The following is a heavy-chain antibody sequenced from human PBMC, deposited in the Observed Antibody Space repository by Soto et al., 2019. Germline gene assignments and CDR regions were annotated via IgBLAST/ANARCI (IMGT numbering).Heavy chain of an antibody. CDR2: INSDGSST. CDR1: GFTFSSYW. V-gene: IGHV3-74*01. J-gene: IGHJ5*02. D-gene: IGHD2-15*01. CDR3: ARQTPRWFDP. Sequence: GGSLRLSCAASGFTFSSYWMHWVRQAPGKGLVWVSRINSDGSSTSYADSVKGRFTNSRDNAKNTRKLKMNSLRAEDTAVYYCARQTPRWFDPWGQGTLVTVSS.